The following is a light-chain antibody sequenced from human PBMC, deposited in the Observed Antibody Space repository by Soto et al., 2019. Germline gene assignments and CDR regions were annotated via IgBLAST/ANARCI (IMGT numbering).Light chain of an antibody. J-gene: IGKJ5*01. V-gene: IGKV3-15*01. CDR3: QQYNTWLQLNR. Sequence: AAFSFRAGQSVSSSYLAWYQQKPGQAPRLLIYGASTRATGIPDRFSGSGSGTEFTLTISSLQAEDFAVNYCQQYNTWLQLNRFGLGTRLAI. CDR2: GAS. CDR1: QSVSSSY.